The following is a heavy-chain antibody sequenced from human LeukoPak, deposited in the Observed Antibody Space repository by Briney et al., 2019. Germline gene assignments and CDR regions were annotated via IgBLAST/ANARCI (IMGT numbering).Heavy chain of an antibody. J-gene: IGHJ6*02. D-gene: IGHD2-2*02. V-gene: IGHV4-39*01. CDR1: GGIISSSSYY. CDR3: ARGYRASWYDSGMDV. CDR2: FYYGGST. Sequence: SGPTLVKPPETLSLTCTVSGGIISSSSYYWTWIRQPPGKGLEWIGSFYYGGSTNYTPSLKSRVTISVDTSKNQFSLNPSSVTAADTALYYCARGYRASWYDSGMDVWGPGTTVTVSS.